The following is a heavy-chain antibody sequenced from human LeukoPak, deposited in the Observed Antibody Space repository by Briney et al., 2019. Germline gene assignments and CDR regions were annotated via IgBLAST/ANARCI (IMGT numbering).Heavy chain of an antibody. CDR3: ARSYCTNGVCYKYYFDY. V-gene: IGHV1-2*02. Sequence: ASVKVSCKASGYTFTDYYMHWVRQAPGQGLEWMGWINSNSGGTSYAQKFQGRVTMTRDTSISTAYMELRRLRSDDTAVYYCARSYCTNGVCYKYYFDYWGQGTLVTVSS. D-gene: IGHD2-8*01. CDR1: GYTFTDYY. CDR2: INSNSGGT. J-gene: IGHJ4*02.